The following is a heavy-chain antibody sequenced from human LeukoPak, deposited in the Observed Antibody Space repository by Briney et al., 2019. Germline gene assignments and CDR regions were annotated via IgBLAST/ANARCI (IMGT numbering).Heavy chain of an antibody. V-gene: IGHV3-21*01. J-gene: IGHJ3*02. D-gene: IGHD5-18*01. CDR2: ISSSSSYI. CDR1: GFTFSSYS. Sequence: PVGSLRLSCAASGFTFSSYSMNWVRQAPGKGLEWVSSISSSSSYIYYADSVKGRFTISRDNAKNSLYLQMNSLRAEDTAVYYCARDRATWIQLWLKTHDAFDIWGQGTMVTVSS. CDR3: ARDRATWIQLWLKTHDAFDI.